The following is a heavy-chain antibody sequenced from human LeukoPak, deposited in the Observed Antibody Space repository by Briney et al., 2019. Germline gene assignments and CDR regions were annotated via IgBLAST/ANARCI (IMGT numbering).Heavy chain of an antibody. Sequence: GGSLRLSCAASGFTFSSYAMSWVRQAPGKGLEWVSSISLSGTYTYYADSVKGRFTISRDNSKNTLYRQMNSLRAEDTAVYYCAKGYCSDTNCQTRLGLDYWGQGTLVTVYS. CDR2: ISLSGTYT. J-gene: IGHJ4*02. CDR1: GFTFSSYA. V-gene: IGHV3-23*01. D-gene: IGHD2-15*01. CDR3: AKGYCSDTNCQTRLGLDY.